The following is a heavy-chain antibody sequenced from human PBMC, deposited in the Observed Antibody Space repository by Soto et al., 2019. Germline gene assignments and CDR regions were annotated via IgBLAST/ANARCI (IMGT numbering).Heavy chain of an antibody. CDR3: ARTGLSLMGYMDF. Sequence: EVQLVESGGALVQPGRSLRLSCAASGFTFDAYAMHWVRQAPGKGLEWVSGISGNSGTIDYADSVKGRFTISRDNAKKSLYLQMNSLRAEDTALYCSARTGLSLMGYMDFWGKGTTVTVSS. CDR2: ISGNSGTI. CDR1: GFTFDAYA. D-gene: IGHD1-1*01. V-gene: IGHV3-9*01. J-gene: IGHJ6*03.